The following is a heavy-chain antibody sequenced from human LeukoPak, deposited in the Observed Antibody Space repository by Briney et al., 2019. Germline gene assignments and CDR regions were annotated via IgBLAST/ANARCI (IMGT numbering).Heavy chain of an antibody. CDR1: GGSIDSTNY. D-gene: IGHD2/OR15-2a*01. V-gene: IGHV4-4*02. CDR3: TRENRSFCPFAF. Sequence: ASETLSLTCGVSGGSIDSTNYWSWVRQAPGKGLEWIGEVAHDGTRNYNPSLRSRVAMSFDRANNYFSLSLTAVTAADTALYYCTRENRSFCPFAFWGQGVMVTVSS. CDR2: VAHDGTR. J-gene: IGHJ4*02.